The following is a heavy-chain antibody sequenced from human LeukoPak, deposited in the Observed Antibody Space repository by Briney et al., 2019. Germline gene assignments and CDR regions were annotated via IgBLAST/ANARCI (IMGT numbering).Heavy chain of an antibody. CDR3: GKDLVGIAVAGTHFPRWFDP. J-gene: IGHJ5*02. CDR1: RFAFHNYA. Sequence: PGGSLRLSCAASRFAFHNYAMTWIRQAPEGGLEGVSSICVDGGDIKYTDSAKGRFTISRDNSKGTLYLQMDSLRVEDTAVYYCGKDLVGIAVAGTHFPRWFDPWGQGTLVTVSS. V-gene: IGHV3-23*01. D-gene: IGHD6-19*01. CDR2: ICVDGGDI.